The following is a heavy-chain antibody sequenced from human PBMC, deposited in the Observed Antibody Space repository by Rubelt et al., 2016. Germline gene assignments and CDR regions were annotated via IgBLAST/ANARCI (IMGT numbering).Heavy chain of an antibody. CDR2: IYHSGST. CDR1: GGSISSGNW. CDR3: ARRPDGLDV. J-gene: IGHJ6*02. Sequence: QVQLQESGPGLVKTSGTVSLTCAVSGGSISSGNWWSWVRQPPGTGLEWIGEIYHSGSTNYNPSPNRRFRITGDTSKNQFSLRLTSVTAADTAVDYCARRPDGLDVWGQGTTVTVS. V-gene: IGHV4-4*02.